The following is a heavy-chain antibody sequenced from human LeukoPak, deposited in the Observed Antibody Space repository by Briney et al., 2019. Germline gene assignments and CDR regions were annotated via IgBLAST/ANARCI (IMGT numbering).Heavy chain of an antibody. D-gene: IGHD3-22*01. CDR1: GFTVSSNY. CDR2: IYSGGST. J-gene: IGHJ4*02. V-gene: IGHV3-53*01. Sequence: GGSLRLSCAASGFTVSSNYMRWVRQAPGQGLEWGSVIYSGGSTYYEDSVKSRFIISRDNSKNTLYLQMNRLRAEDTAVYYCGRVQTYYYDSSGSDYWGQGTLVTVSS. CDR3: GRVQTYYYDSSGSDY.